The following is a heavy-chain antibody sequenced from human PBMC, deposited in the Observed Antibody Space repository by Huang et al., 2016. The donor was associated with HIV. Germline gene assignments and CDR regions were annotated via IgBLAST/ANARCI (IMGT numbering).Heavy chain of an antibody. CDR2: LMPVFDSA. J-gene: IGHJ4*02. V-gene: IGHV1-69*13. CDR3: ARGSLEYSVSSSLDY. Sequence: QVQLLQSGAEVKKPGSSVKVSCKASGGPFRSYSIAWVRQAPGRGLEWMASLMPVFDSANDAQKVQGRVRVTADESTSTVYMELRDLRPDDTAVYFCARGSLEYSVSSSLDYWGQGTHVTVSS. CDR1: GGPFRSYS. D-gene: IGHD4-4*01.